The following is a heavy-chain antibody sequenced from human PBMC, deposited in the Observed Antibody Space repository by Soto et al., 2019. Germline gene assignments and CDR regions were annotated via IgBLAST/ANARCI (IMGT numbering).Heavy chain of an antibody. CDR3: SKDGAAGSVFDV. Sequence: EVQLVESGGGLVKPGGSLRLSCAASGFMFSMTGMNWVRQAPGKGLEWVSSISSGSRYIDYADSVKGRLTISRDDAKNSLFLQLHNLRADDTAVYYCSKDGAAGSVFDVWGQGTKVTVSS. V-gene: IGHV3-21*02. CDR1: GFMFSMTG. D-gene: IGHD6-13*01. CDR2: ISSGSRYI. J-gene: IGHJ1*01.